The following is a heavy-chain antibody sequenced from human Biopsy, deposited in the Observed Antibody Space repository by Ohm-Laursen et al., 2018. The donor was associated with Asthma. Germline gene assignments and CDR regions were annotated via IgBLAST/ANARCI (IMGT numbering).Heavy chain of an antibody. D-gene: IGHD3-9*01. CDR2: INAGNGNT. CDR1: GYTFIHFA. CDR3: ARTYYDFLTGQVNDAFAM. Sequence: ASVKASCKAPGYTFIHFAIHWVRQAPGQRLEWMGWINAGNGNTKYSQKFQSRVTISRDTSASTAYMDLSSLRSEDTAVYYCARTYYDFLTGQVNDAFAMWGQGTMVTVSS. V-gene: IGHV1-3*01. J-gene: IGHJ3*02.